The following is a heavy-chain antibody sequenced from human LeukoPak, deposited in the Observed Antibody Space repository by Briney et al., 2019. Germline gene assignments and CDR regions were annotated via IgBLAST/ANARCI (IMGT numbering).Heavy chain of an antibody. D-gene: IGHD4-17*01. J-gene: IGHJ4*02. CDR3: ARGQGTVTTH. V-gene: IGHV4-34*01. CDR1: GGSISSGGYS. CDR2: INHSGSA. Sequence: PSETPSLTCAVSGGSISSGGYSWSWIRQPPGKGLEWIGEINHSGSANYNPSLKSRVTISLDTSKNQFSLKLSSVTAADTAVYYCARGQGTVTTHWGQGTLVTVSS.